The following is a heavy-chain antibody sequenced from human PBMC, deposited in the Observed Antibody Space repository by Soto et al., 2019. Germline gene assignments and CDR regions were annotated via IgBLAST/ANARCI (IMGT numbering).Heavy chain of an antibody. Sequence: QVQLVQSGAEVKKPGSSVKVSCKASGGTFSNYAISWVRQAPGQGLEWMGETIPICGTANYAQKFQGRVMRTADEFTSTDSRGRSSVRSEDTAVYYCARDRGPGSGYYPYWFDPWGQGTLVTVSS. CDR3: ARDRGPGSGYYPYWFDP. CDR2: TIPICGTA. CDR1: GGTFSNYA. D-gene: IGHD3-22*01. J-gene: IGHJ5*02. V-gene: IGHV1-69*12.